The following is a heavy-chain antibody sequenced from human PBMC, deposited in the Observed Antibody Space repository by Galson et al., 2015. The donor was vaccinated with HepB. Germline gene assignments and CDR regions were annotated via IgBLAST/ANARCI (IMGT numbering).Heavy chain of an antibody. V-gene: IGHV4-34*01. J-gene: IGHJ5*02. CDR3: ARIGLGFREPRRGWFDP. D-gene: IGHD3-10*01. Sequence: LSLTCAVYGGSFSGYYWSWIRQPPGKGLEWIGEINHSGSTNYNPSLKSRVTISVDTSKNQFSLKLSSVTAADTAVYYCARIGLGFREPRRGWFDPWGQGTLVTVSS. CDR2: INHSGST. CDR1: GGSFSGYY.